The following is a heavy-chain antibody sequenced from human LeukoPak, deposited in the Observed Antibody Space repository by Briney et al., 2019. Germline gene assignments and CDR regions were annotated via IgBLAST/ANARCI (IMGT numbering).Heavy chain of an antibody. CDR2: INPTFGTR. CDR3: AGSMGGSRHYYYTDY. Sequence: SVSVSRETSVGTFSTYAISCVRHAPGQGLECGVGINPTFGTRNYAQKFQGRVTITADESTSTAYMDLSSLNSEDRAVFYFAGSMGGSRHYYYTDYWGQGTLVTVSS. V-gene: IGHV1-69*01. J-gene: IGHJ4*02. CDR1: VGTFSTYA. D-gene: IGHD3-10*01.